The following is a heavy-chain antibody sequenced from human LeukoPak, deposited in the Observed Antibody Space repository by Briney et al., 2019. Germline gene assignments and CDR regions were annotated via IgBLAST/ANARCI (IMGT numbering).Heavy chain of an antibody. CDR2: IYYSGST. D-gene: IGHD3-22*01. J-gene: IGHJ3*02. CDR1: GGSISSYY. Sequence: SETLSLTCTVSGGSISSYYWSWIRQPPGKGLEWIGYIYYSGSTNYNPSLKSRVTISVDTSKNQFSLKLSSVTAADTAVCYCAGATYYYDSSGYWTLEFDFDIWGQGTMVTVSS. CDR3: AGATYYYDSSGYWTLEFDFDI. V-gene: IGHV4-59*01.